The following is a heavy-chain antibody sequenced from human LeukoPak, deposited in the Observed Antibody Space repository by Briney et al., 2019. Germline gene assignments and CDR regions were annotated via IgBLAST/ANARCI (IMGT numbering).Heavy chain of an antibody. CDR2: IYYRRTI. Sequence: SETLSLTCTVSGYSLSSGYDWGWIRQPPGKGLEWIGSIYYRRTIYYNPSLKSRVTISVDTSKNQFSLKLSSVSAADTAVYYCARHKPYCSSTSCYVDYWGQGTLVTVSS. CDR3: ARHKPYCSSTSCYVDY. D-gene: IGHD2-2*01. V-gene: IGHV4-38-2*02. CDR1: GYSLSSGYD. J-gene: IGHJ4*02.